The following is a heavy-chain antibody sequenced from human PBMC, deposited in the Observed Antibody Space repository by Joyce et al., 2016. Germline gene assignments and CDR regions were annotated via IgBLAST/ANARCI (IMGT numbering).Heavy chain of an antibody. CDR3: ARDIHYYNSSGYYWGAFDI. Sequence: QVQLVQSGSEVKKPGASVEVSCKASGYIFTTYGISWVRQAPGQGLEWMGWISAHHGNTKYAQKLQGRVTMTIDTSTSTAYMELESLRSDDTAVYYCARDIHYYNSSGYYWGAFDIWGQGTMVSVSS. D-gene: IGHD3-22*01. J-gene: IGHJ3*02. CDR1: GYIFTTYG. CDR2: ISAHHGNT. V-gene: IGHV1-18*01.